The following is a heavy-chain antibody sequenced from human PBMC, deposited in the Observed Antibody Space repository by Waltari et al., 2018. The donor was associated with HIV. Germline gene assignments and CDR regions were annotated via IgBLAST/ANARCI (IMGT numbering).Heavy chain of an antibody. Sequence: EVQLVESGGGLVKPGRSLRLSCITSGFTFDDYDMSWFRQAPGKGLEWVGFIRRKAVGGTTEYAESGRGRLSNPREDSKSIAYPQMNSLKTEETAVYDCTASVDTAMAADFDYWGQGTLVTVSS. V-gene: IGHV3-49*05. D-gene: IGHD5-18*01. CDR1: GFTFDDYD. J-gene: IGHJ4*02. CDR2: IRRKAVGGTT. CDR3: TASVDTAMAADFDY.